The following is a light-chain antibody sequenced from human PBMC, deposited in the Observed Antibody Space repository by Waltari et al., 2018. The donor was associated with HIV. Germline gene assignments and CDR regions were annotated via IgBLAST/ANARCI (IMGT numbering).Light chain of an antibody. J-gene: IGKJ1*01. CDR1: QNIKDY. CDR3: QHNDGWPCT. Sequence: QMTQSPSTLSAFVGDRVTITCRASQNIKDYLAWYQQKPGKAPKLLIYNASTLQSGVPSRFSGSGSGTDFTLTISSLQPDDFATYYCQHNDGWPCTFGQGTKAE. CDR2: NAS. V-gene: IGKV1-5*03.